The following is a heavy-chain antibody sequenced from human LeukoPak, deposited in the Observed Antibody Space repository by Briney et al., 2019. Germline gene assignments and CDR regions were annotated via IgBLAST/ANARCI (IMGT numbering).Heavy chain of an antibody. D-gene: IGHD4-17*01. J-gene: IGHJ4*02. Sequence: PSETLSLTCAVSGYSISSGYYWGWIRQPPGKALEWIGSIYHSGSTYYNPSLKSRVTISVDTSKNQFSLKLSSVTAADTAVYYCARESVEGSAGDYGDFFDYWGQGTLVTVSS. CDR3: ARESVEGSAGDYGDFFDY. V-gene: IGHV4-38-2*02. CDR1: GYSISSGYY. CDR2: IYHSGST.